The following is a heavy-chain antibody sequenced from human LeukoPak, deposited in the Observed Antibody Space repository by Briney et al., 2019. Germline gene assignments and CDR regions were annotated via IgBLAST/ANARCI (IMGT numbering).Heavy chain of an antibody. CDR1: GFTVSSNY. J-gene: IGHJ4*02. Sequence: PGGSLRLSCAVSGFTVSSNYMTWVRQAPGKGLEWVSVIYSDGSTYYADSVKGRFIISRDNSENTLYLQMNTLRAEDTAVYYCARELIYGSGTYWDYWGQGTLVTVSS. CDR3: ARELIYGSGTYWDY. CDR2: IYSDGST. D-gene: IGHD3-10*01. V-gene: IGHV3-53*01.